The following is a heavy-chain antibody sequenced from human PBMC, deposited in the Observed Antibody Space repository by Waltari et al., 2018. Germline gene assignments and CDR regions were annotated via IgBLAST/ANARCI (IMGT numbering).Heavy chain of an antibody. D-gene: IGHD7-27*01. Sequence: QVQLVQSGAEVKKPGASVKVSCKASGYTFTGYYMHWVRQAPGQGLEWMGWINPNRGGTNYAQKFQGRVTMTRDTSISTAYMELSRLRSDDTAVYYCARDPLTGVRYFDLWGRGTLVTVSS. V-gene: IGHV1-2*02. J-gene: IGHJ2*01. CDR3: ARDPLTGVRYFDL. CDR1: GYTFTGYY. CDR2: INPNRGGT.